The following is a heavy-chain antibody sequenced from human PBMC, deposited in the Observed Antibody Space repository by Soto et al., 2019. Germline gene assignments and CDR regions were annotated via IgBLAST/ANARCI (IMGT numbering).Heavy chain of an antibody. CDR1: GDSMTSPPYY. V-gene: IGHV4-39*02. Sequence: PSETLSLTCNVSGDSMTSPPYYWGWIRQPPGKGLEWIGTVYYSGATYYNPSLRGRLTVSADTSKSYFSLRLTSVTAADTAVYYCARPVDWFDPWGQGILVTAPQ. CDR2: VYYSGAT. J-gene: IGHJ5*02. CDR3: ARPVDWFDP.